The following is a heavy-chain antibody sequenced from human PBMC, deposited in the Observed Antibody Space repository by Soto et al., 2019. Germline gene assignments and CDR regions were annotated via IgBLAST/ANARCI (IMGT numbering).Heavy chain of an antibody. CDR3: ARDVAPTSSHSPEGDMAVAGTPWGMDV. V-gene: IGHV1-2*04. D-gene: IGHD6-19*01. CDR2: INPNSGGT. CDR1: GYTFTGYY. J-gene: IGHJ6*02. Sequence: GASVKVSCKASGYTFTGYYMHWVRQAPGQGLEWMGWINPNSGGTNYAQKFQGWVTMTRDTSISTAYMELSRLRSDDTAVYYCARDVAPTSSHSPEGDMAVAGTPWGMDVWGQGTTVTVSS.